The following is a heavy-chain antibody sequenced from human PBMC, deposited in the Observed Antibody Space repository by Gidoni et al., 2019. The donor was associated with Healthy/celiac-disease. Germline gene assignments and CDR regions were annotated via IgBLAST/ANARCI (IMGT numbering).Heavy chain of an antibody. CDR3: ARDRGYSYGDYYYGMDV. D-gene: IGHD5-18*01. V-gene: IGHV3-53*01. CDR1: GFTVSSNY. CDR2: IDSGGST. J-gene: IGHJ6*02. Sequence: VQLVESGGGLIQPGGSLRLSCAASGFTVSSNYMSWVRQAPGKGLEWVSVIDSGGSTYDADSVKGRFTISRDNSKNTLYLQMNSLRAEDTAVYYCARDRGYSYGDYYYGMDVWGQGTTVTVSS.